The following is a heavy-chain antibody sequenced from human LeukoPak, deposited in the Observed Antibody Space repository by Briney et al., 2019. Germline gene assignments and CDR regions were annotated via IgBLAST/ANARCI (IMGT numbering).Heavy chain of an antibody. V-gene: IGHV3-74*01. D-gene: IGHD4-23*01. CDR3: ARHLTYGGWNS. CDR2: INSDGSSA. CDR1: GFAFSSYW. Sequence: GGSLRLSCAASGFAFSSYWMQWVRQAPGKGLVWVSRINSDGSSASYADSVKGRFTISRDNAKNTLYLQMNSLRAEDTAVYYCARHLTYGGWNSWGQGTLVTVSS. J-gene: IGHJ4*02.